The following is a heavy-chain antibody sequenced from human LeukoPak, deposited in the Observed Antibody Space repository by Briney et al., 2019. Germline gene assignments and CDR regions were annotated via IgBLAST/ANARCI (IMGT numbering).Heavy chain of an antibody. J-gene: IGHJ4*02. CDR1: GFNFRDSA. Sequence: GGSLRLSCAASGFNFRDSAMYWVRQPPGKGLEGVAVTSYDGTNKYYADSVKGRFTISRDNSKNTLYLQMNSLTLEDTAVYYCAADYGDYLSPSDWGQGTLVTVSS. D-gene: IGHD4-17*01. CDR3: AADYGDYLSPSD. CDR2: TSYDGTNK. V-gene: IGHV3-30*04.